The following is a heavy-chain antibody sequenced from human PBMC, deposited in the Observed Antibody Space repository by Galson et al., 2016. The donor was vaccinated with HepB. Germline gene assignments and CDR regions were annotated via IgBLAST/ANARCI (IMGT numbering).Heavy chain of an antibody. V-gene: IGHV1-46*01. D-gene: IGHD1-26*01. CDR3: ARPQREGGNYYAFDY. CDR2: INPSGGST. CDR1: GYTFTSYY. J-gene: IGHJ4*02. Sequence: SVKVSCKASGYTFTSYYMHSVRQAPGQGLEWMGIINPSGGSTSYAQKSQGRVTMTRDTSTSTFYMELSSLRSEDTAVYYCARPQREGGNYYAFDYWGQGTLVPVSS.